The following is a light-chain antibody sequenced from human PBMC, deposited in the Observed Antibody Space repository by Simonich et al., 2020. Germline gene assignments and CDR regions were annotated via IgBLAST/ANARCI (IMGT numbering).Light chain of an antibody. V-gene: IGKV4-1*01. J-gene: IGKJ3*01. Sequence: DIVMTQSPDSLAVSLGERATINCKSSQRVLYRSNNKNYLAWYQQKPGQPLKLLIYWASTRESGVPDRFSGSGSVTDFTLTISSLQAEDVAVYYCQQYYSTPFTFGPGTKVDIK. CDR3: QQYYSTPFT. CDR1: QRVLYRSNNKNY. CDR2: WAS.